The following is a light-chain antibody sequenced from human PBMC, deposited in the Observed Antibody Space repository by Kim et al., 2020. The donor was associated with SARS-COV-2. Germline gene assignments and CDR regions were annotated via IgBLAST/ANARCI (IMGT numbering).Light chain of an antibody. CDR3: MQNIQLPPT. CDR2: EVY. V-gene: IGKV2D-29*01. Sequence: PSPISCNPSPSLLRSDGKTCLYCFLREPGQPPQLLISEVYIPFSGVPDRFSGIRSGTDFTLKISRVEAEDVGLYYCMQNIQLPPTFGQGTKVDIK. J-gene: IGKJ1*01. CDR1: PSLLRSDGKTC.